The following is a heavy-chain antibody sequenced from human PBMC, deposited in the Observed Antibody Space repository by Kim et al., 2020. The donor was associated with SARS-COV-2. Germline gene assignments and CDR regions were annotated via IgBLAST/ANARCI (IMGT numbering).Heavy chain of an antibody. CDR3: ARRDTDYYGMDV. D-gene: IGHD5-18*01. Sequence: TRYSPAFQGQVTISADKSINTAYLQWSRLKASDSAMYYCARRDTDYYGMDVWGQGTTVTVSS. V-gene: IGHV5-51*01. J-gene: IGHJ6*02. CDR2: T.